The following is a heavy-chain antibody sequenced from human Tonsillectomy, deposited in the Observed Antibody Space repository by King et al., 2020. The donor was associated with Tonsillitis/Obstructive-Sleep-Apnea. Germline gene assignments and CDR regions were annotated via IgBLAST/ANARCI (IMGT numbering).Heavy chain of an antibody. CDR1: GFTFSSYS. CDR2: ISSSSSTI. V-gene: IGHV3-48*02. Sequence: VQLVESGGGLVQPGGPLRLSCAASGFTFSSYSMNWVRQAPGEGVEWVSYISSSSSTIYYSDYVKVRFTISRDNAKNSLYLQMNSLRDEDTAVYYCARDIGGNGGYYYYYMDVWGKGTTVTVSS. CDR3: ARDIGGNGGYYYYYMDV. D-gene: IGHD3-16*01. J-gene: IGHJ6*03.